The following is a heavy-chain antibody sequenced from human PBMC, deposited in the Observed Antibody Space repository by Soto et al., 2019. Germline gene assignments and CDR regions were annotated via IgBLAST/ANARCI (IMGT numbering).Heavy chain of an antibody. Sequence: SGGSLRLSCAASGFTFSSYAMSWVRQAPGKGLEWVSAISGSGGSTYYADSVKGRFTISRDNSKNTLYLQMNSLRAEDTAVYYCAKVMVRGALKGPFDYWGQGTLVTVPQ. CDR3: AKVMVRGALKGPFDY. J-gene: IGHJ4*02. CDR1: GFTFSSYA. V-gene: IGHV3-23*01. CDR2: ISGSGGST. D-gene: IGHD3-10*01.